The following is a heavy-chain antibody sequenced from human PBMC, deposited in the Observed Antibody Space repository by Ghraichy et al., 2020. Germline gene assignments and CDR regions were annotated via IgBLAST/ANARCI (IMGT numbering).Heavy chain of an antibody. D-gene: IGHD3-22*01. CDR2: IYYSGSA. CDR3: ASLSSSSYFPDAFDM. V-gene: IGHV4-31*02. J-gene: IGHJ3*02. Sequence: SETLSLTCSVSGGSVSSGGYYWSWILQHPGNGLEWIGYIYYSGSAYYNPSLKSRVTMSVDTSENQFSLKLSSVTAADTAVYYCASLSSSSYFPDAFDMWGQGTMVTVSS. CDR1: GGSVSSGGYY.